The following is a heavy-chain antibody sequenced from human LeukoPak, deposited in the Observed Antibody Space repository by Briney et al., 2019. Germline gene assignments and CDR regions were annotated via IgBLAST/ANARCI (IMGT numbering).Heavy chain of an antibody. Sequence: PSGGSLRLSCAASGFTFSTHDVNWVRQAPGKGLEWVSFINSRSTTIYYADSVKGRFTISRDNAKNSLYLQMNSLRAEDTAVYYCTSHTGTGDAFRPFHIWGQGTMVTVSS. CDR2: INSRSTTI. J-gene: IGHJ3*02. CDR1: GFTFSTHD. V-gene: IGHV3-48*04. CDR3: TSHTGTGDAFRPFHI. D-gene: IGHD2-21*02.